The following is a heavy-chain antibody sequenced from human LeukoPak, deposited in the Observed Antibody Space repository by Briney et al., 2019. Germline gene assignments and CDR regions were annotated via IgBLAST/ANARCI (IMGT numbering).Heavy chain of an antibody. Sequence: PGGSLRLSCAASGFTFSSHAMSWVRQAPGKGLEWVSAISADSYYTYYADSVQGRFTISRDNSKNTLYLQMNSLRAEDTAVYYCAKGTSSDTAMVPVDYWGQGTLVTVSS. J-gene: IGHJ4*02. CDR1: GFTFSSHA. D-gene: IGHD5-18*01. CDR3: AKGTSSDTAMVPVDY. CDR2: ISADSYYT. V-gene: IGHV3-23*01.